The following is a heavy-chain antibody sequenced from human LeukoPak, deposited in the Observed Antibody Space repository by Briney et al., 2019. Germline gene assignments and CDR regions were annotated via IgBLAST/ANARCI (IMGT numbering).Heavy chain of an antibody. Sequence: GSSVKVSCKASGGAFSSYAISWVRQAPGQGLEWMGGIIPIFGTANYAQKFQGRVTITADKSTSTAYMELSSLRPEDTAVYYCAGEVVPDAFDIWGQGTMVTVSS. J-gene: IGHJ3*02. D-gene: IGHD2-15*01. V-gene: IGHV1-69*06. CDR3: AGEVVPDAFDI. CDR1: GGAFSSYA. CDR2: IIPIFGTA.